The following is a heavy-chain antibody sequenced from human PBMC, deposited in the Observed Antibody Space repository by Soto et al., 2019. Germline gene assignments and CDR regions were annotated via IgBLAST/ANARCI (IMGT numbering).Heavy chain of an antibody. D-gene: IGHD2-2*01. J-gene: IGHJ4*02. CDR1: GFTFSSYS. V-gene: IGHV3-48*01. Sequence: PGGSLRLSCAASGFTFSSYSMNWVRQAPGKGLEWVSYISSSSSTIYYADTVKGRFTISRDNSKNTLYLQMNSLRVEDTALYYCARDCASTSCSVWHYWGQGTLVTVSS. CDR2: ISSSSSTI. CDR3: ARDCASTSCSVWHY.